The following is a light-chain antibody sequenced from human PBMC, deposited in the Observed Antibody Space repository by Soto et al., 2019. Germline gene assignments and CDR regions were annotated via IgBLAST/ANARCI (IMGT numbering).Light chain of an antibody. Sequence: EIVLPQSPATLSLSPGERATLSCRASQSVSNYLAWYQQKPGQAPRLLIYGASNRATGIPDRFSGSGSGTDFTLTISRLEPEDFAVYYCQQYGSSGTFGQGTKVDIK. CDR2: GAS. V-gene: IGKV3-20*01. CDR1: QSVSNY. J-gene: IGKJ1*01. CDR3: QQYGSSGT.